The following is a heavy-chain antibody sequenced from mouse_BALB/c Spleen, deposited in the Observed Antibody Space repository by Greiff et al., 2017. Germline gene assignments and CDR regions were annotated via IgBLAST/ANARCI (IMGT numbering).Heavy chain of an antibody. J-gene: IGHJ3*01. Sequence: VQLKQSGAELVKPGASVKLSCTASGFNIKDTYMHWVKQRPEQGLEWIGRIDPANGNTKYDPKFQGKATITADTSSNTAYLQFSSLTSEDTAVYYCAKGVPFAYWGQGTLVTVSA. CDR1: GFNIKDTY. CDR3: AKGVPFAY. CDR2: IDPANGNT. V-gene: IGHV14-3*02.